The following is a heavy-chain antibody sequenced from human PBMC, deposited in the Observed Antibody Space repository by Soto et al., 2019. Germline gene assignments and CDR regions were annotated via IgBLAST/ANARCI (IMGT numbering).Heavy chain of an antibody. CDR3: ARPGVAASGNFDS. CDR1: GGSFSGYY. Sequence: PSGTLSLTCAVSGGSFSGYYWAWIRQPPGRGLEWIGEINNLGSTHHNPSLKSRVTLSADTSKSQFSLEIKSLTAADTAVYYCARPGVAASGNFDSWGPGTLATVSS. CDR2: INNLGST. D-gene: IGHD2-15*01. J-gene: IGHJ4*02. V-gene: IGHV4-34*01.